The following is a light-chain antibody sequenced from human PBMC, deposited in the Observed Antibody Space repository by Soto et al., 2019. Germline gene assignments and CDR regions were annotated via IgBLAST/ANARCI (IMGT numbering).Light chain of an antibody. V-gene: IGLV1-44*01. CDR3: AAWDDSLNGPV. CDR1: SSNIGSNT. CDR2: SNT. J-gene: IGLJ2*01. Sequence: QSALTQPPSASGTPGQRVTISCSGSSSNIGSNTVNWYQQLPGTAPKLLIYSNTQRPSGVPDRFSGSKSGTSASLAISGLQSEDETDYYCAAWDDSLNGPVFGGGTQLTVL.